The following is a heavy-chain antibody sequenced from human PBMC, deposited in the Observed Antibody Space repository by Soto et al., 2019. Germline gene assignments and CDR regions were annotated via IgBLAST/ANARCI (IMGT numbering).Heavy chain of an antibody. CDR3: TTDSAEDQIPFDY. Sequence: GGSLRLSCAASGFTFSNAWMNWVRQAPGKGLEWVGRIKSKTDGGTTDYAAPVKGRFTISRDDSKNTLYLQMNSLKTEDTAVYYCTTDSAEDQIPFDYWGQGTLVTVSS. D-gene: IGHD6-13*01. CDR1: GFTFSNAW. V-gene: IGHV3-15*07. CDR2: IKSKTDGGTT. J-gene: IGHJ4*02.